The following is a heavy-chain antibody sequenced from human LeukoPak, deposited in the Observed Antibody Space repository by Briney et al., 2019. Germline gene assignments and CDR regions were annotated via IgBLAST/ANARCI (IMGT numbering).Heavy chain of an antibody. V-gene: IGHV4-59*01. J-gene: IGHJ4*02. CDR1: GGSISSYY. CDR3: ARATGYGSGSYNDY. CDR2: IYYSGST. Sequence: SETLSLTCTVSGGSISSYYWSWIRQPPGKGLEWIGYIYYSGSTNYNPSLKSRVTISVDTSKNKFSLKLSSVTAADTAVYYCARATGYGSGSYNDYWGQGTLVTVSS. D-gene: IGHD3-10*01.